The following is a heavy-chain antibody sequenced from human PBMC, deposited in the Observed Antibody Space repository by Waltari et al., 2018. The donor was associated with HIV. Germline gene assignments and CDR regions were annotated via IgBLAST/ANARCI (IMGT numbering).Heavy chain of an antibody. CDR3: TKSVGDSARGWFDP. D-gene: IGHD4-17*01. Sequence: EVQLVESGGGLVQPGGSLKLSCAASGFSFSGSAMPWVRQASGEGLEWVGRIRGKPNSYATAYAESLKGRFTISRDDSKNTAYLQMNSLKTEDTAVYYCTKSVGDSARGWFDPWGQGTLVTVSS. CDR2: IRGKPNSYAT. J-gene: IGHJ5*02. CDR1: GFSFSGSA. V-gene: IGHV3-73*01.